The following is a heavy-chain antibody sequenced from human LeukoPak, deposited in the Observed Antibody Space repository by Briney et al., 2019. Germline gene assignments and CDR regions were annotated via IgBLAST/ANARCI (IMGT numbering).Heavy chain of an antibody. CDR1: GGTFSSYA. J-gene: IGHJ4*02. CDR2: ISAYNGNT. Sequence: ASVKVSCKASGGTFSSYAISWVRQAPGQGLEWMGWISAYNGNTNYAQKLQGRVTMTTDTSTSTAYMELRSLRFDDTAVYYCASLGDYYDSSGSPDDYWGQGTLVTVSS. CDR3: ASLGDYYDSSGSPDDY. V-gene: IGHV1-18*01. D-gene: IGHD3-22*01.